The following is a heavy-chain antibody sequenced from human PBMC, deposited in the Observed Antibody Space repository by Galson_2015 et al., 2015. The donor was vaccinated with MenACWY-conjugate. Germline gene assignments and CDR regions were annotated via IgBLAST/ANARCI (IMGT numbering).Heavy chain of an antibody. D-gene: IGHD3-3*01. CDR3: AREGTSLEWLQWEYGMDV. V-gene: IGHV3-11*04. J-gene: IGHJ6*02. CDR2: ISSSSSTI. CDR1: GGSISSSSYY. Sequence: LSLTCTVSGGSISSSSYYWGWIRQPPGKGLEWVSYISSSSSTIYYADSVRGRFTISRDNAKNSLYLQMNSLRAEDTAVYYCAREGTSLEWLQWEYGMDVWGQGTTVTVSS.